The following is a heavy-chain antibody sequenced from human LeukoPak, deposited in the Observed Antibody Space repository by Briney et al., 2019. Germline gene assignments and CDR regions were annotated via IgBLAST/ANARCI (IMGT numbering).Heavy chain of an antibody. J-gene: IGHJ4*02. V-gene: IGHV4-30-4*08. CDR1: GGSISSGDYY. CDR2: IYYSGST. Sequence: PSETLSLTCTVSGGSISSGDYYWSWIRQPPGKGLEWIGYIYYSGSTYYNPSPKSRVTISVDTSKNQFSLKLSSVTAADTAVYYCAREGYYGGNYGYWGQGTLVTVSS. D-gene: IGHD4-23*01. CDR3: AREGYYGGNYGY.